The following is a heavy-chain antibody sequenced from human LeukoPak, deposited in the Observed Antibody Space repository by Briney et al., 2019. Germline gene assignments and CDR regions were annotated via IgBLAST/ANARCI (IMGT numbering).Heavy chain of an antibody. D-gene: IGHD3-22*01. CDR1: GLTFSTYA. V-gene: IGHV3-23*01. CDR2: ISGSGGST. Sequence: PGGSLRLSCAASGLTFSTYAMNWVRQAPGKGLEWISSISGSGGSTYYADSEKGRFTISRDNSKNTLYLQMNSLRAEDTAVYYCAKDYDSSGYYYDYWGQGTLVTVSS. CDR3: AKDYDSSGYYYDY. J-gene: IGHJ4*02.